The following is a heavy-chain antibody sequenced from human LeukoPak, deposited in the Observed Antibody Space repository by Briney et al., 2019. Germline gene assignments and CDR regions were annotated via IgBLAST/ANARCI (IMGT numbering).Heavy chain of an antibody. D-gene: IGHD3-10*01. Sequence: ASVKVSCKVSGYTLNELSIHWVRQAPGKGLEWMGGFDPEDGETIYAQKFQGRVTMTEDESTSTAYMELSSLRSEDTAVYYCATATMVRDVHFDYWGQGTLVTVSS. V-gene: IGHV1-24*01. J-gene: IGHJ4*02. CDR1: GYTLNELS. CDR3: ATATMVRDVHFDY. CDR2: FDPEDGET.